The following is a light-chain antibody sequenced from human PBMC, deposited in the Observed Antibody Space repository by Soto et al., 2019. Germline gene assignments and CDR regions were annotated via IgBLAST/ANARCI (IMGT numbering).Light chain of an antibody. V-gene: IGKV1-5*01. CDR1: QSISTW. Sequence: DIQMTQSPSTLSASVGDRVTITCRASQSISTWWAWYQQKPGKAPTLLIYDASSLQSGVPSRFSGSGSETEFTLTISSLQPDDFATYYCQQYNSYSVTFGQGTKVDIK. CDR2: DAS. J-gene: IGKJ1*01. CDR3: QQYNSYSVT.